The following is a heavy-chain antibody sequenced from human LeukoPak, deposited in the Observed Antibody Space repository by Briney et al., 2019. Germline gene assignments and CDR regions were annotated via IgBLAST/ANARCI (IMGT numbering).Heavy chain of an antibody. Sequence: KPSETLSLTCTASGDSITSYYWSWIRQSAEKGLEWIGRIYTTGTTNYNPSLKGRVTVSVDTSKNQFFLKLRSVTAADTAVYYCARDVGASNFDSWGQGVQVTVSS. D-gene: IGHD1-26*01. CDR1: GDSITSYY. CDR3: ARDVGASNFDS. CDR2: IYTTGTT. V-gene: IGHV4-4*07. J-gene: IGHJ4*02.